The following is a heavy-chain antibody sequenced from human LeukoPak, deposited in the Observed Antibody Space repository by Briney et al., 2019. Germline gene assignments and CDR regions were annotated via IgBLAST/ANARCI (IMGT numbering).Heavy chain of an antibody. CDR2: IYTSGST. CDR3: ARSAVAGTIFNWFDP. V-gene: IGHV4-4*07. J-gene: IGHJ5*02. Sequence: SETLSLTCTVSGGSISSYYWSWIRQPAGKGLEWIGRIYTSGSTNYNPSLKSRVTMSVDTSKNQFSLKLSSVTAADTAVYYCARSAVAGTIFNWFDPWGQETLVTVSS. CDR1: GGSISSYY. D-gene: IGHD6-19*01.